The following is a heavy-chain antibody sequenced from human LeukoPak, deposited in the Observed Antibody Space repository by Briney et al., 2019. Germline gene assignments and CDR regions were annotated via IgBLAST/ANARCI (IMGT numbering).Heavy chain of an antibody. CDR2: IKNKGDGGTT. V-gene: IGHV3-15*01. CDR1: GFTFNKAW. D-gene: IGHD3-10*01. CDR3: TTSGTPFEY. J-gene: IGHJ4*02. Sequence: PGGSLRLSCAASGFTFNKAWMSWVRLAPGKGLEWVGRIKNKGDGGTTDYAAPVKGRFTVSRDDSKSTLYLQMNSLKTEDTAVYYCTTSGTPFEYWGQGTLVTDSS.